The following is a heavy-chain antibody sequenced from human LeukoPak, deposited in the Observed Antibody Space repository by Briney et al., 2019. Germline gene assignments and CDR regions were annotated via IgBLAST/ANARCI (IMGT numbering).Heavy chain of an antibody. CDR2: ISYDGSNK. Sequence: GRSLRLSCAASGFTFSSYDMHWVRQAPGKGLEWVTVISYDGSNKYYGDSVKGRFTISRNNSKNTLYLKMNSLRAEDTAVYYCAKEGSNGDFDYWGQGTLVTVSS. J-gene: IGHJ4*02. D-gene: IGHD1-26*01. CDR1: GFTFSSYD. CDR3: AKEGSNGDFDY. V-gene: IGHV3-30*18.